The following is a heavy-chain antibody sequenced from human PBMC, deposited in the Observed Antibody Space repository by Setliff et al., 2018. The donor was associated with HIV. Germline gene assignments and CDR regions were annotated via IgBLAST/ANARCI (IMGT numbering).Heavy chain of an antibody. CDR3: ARVKSIKTTLVRLWPRFDL. V-gene: IGHV4-34*01. CDR2: IDDSGSI. J-gene: IGHJ5*02. CDR1: TESLTRYD. Sequence: SETLSLTCAVYTESLTRYDWAWIRQSPERGLEWIGEIDDSGSIIYNPSLQSRVTMSVDTSENQFSLKVRSLTAADTGLYYCARVKSIKTTLVRLWPRFDLWGQGTQVTVSS. D-gene: IGHD3-10*01.